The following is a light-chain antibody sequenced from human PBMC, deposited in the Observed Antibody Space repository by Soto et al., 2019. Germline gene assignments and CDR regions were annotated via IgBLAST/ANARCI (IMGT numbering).Light chain of an antibody. V-gene: IGLV2-14*01. CDR3: SSYTTSSSDVL. CDR1: SSDDGGYNY. Sequence: QSVLTQPASVSGSPGQSITISCTGTSSDDGGYNYVSWYQQHPGKAPKLIIYEVSNRPSEVSNRFSGSKSGNTASLTISGLQAEDEADYYCSSYTTSSSDVLFGGGTKVTVL. J-gene: IGLJ2*01. CDR2: EVS.